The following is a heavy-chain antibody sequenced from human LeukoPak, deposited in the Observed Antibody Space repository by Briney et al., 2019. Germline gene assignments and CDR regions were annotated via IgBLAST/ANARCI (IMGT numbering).Heavy chain of an antibody. Sequence: GGSLRLSCAASGFTFSSYDMHWVRQATGKGLEWVSAIGTAGDTYYPGSVKGRFTISRDNAKNSLYLQMNSLRAEDTAVYYCARDSKKYYDFWSGYYKAVGNWFDPWGQGTLVTVSS. CDR2: IGTAGDT. D-gene: IGHD3-3*01. CDR1: GFTFSSYD. V-gene: IGHV3-13*01. CDR3: ARDSKKYYDFWSGYYKAVGNWFDP. J-gene: IGHJ5*02.